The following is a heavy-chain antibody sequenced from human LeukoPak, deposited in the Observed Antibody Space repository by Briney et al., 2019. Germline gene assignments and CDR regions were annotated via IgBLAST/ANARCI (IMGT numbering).Heavy chain of an antibody. V-gene: IGHV4-39*07. Sequence: WGWIRQPPGKGLEWIGSIYYTGRTYYKPSLESRLTLSVDTSKNQFSLRLTSVTAADTAVYYCARDWEYYYDRSGYNDYWGQGTLVIVSS. D-gene: IGHD3-22*01. J-gene: IGHJ4*02. CDR3: ARDWEYYYDRSGYNDY. CDR2: IYYTGRT.